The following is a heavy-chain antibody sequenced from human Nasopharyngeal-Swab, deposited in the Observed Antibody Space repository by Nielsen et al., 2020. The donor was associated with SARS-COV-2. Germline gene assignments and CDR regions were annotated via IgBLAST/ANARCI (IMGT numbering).Heavy chain of an antibody. Sequence: GGSLRLSCAASGFTFSSYGMHWVRQAPGKGLEWVAVISYDGSNKYYADSVKGRFTISRDNSKNTLYLQMNSLRAEDTAVYYCAKEGGGGQQLVRYFGYWGQGTLVTVSS. D-gene: IGHD6-13*01. J-gene: IGHJ4*02. CDR3: AKEGGGGQQLVRYFGY. CDR1: GFTFSSYG. V-gene: IGHV3-30*18. CDR2: ISYDGSNK.